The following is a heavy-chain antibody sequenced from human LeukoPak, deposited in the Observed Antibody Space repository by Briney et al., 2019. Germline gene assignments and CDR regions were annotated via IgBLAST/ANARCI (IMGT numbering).Heavy chain of an antibody. CDR3: AKNMGVTATEYYFDY. Sequence: GGSLRLSCAASGFTFSSYAMSWVRQAPGKGLEWVSAISGSGGSTYYADSVKGRFTISRDNSKNTLYLQMNSLIAEDTAVYYCAKNMGVTATEYYFDYWGQGTLVTVSS. D-gene: IGHD2-21*02. CDR2: ISGSGGST. J-gene: IGHJ4*02. CDR1: GFTFSSYA. V-gene: IGHV3-23*01.